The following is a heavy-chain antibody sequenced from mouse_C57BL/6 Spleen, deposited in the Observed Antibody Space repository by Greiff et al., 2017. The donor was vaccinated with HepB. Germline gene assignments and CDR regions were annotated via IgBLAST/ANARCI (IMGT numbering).Heavy chain of an antibody. V-gene: IGHV1-64*01. J-gene: IGHJ2*01. CDR2: IHPNSGST. D-gene: IGHD4-1*01. Sequence: VQLQQPGAELVKPGDSVKLSCKASGYTFTSYWMHWVKQRPGQGLEWIGMIHPNSGSTNYNEKFKSKATLTVDKSSSTAYMQLSSLTSEDSAVYYCARSLTGTVDYWGQGTTLTVSS. CDR3: ARSLTGTVDY. CDR1: GYTFTSYW.